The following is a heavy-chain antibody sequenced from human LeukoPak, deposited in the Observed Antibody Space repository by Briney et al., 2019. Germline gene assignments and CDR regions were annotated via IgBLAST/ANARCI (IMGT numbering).Heavy chain of an antibody. J-gene: IGHJ6*02. CDR1: GYTLTELS. Sequence: ASVKVSCKVSGYTLTELSMHWVRQAPGKGLEWMGGSDPEDGETIYAQKLQGRVTMTTDTSTSTAYMELRSLRSDDTAVYYCARDYSSSSFVWLGRYYYYGMDVWGQGTTVTVSS. V-gene: IGHV1-24*01. D-gene: IGHD6-6*01. CDR3: ARDYSSSSFVWLGRYYYYGMDV. CDR2: SDPEDGET.